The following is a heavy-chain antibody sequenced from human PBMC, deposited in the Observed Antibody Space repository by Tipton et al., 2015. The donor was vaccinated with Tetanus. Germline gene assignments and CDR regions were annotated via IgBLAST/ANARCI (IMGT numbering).Heavy chain of an antibody. J-gene: IGHJ4*02. V-gene: IGHV3-21*06. D-gene: IGHD4-17*01. CDR2: ISSTTRYS. CDR3: ARVIRRSMIGYGVFDS. Sequence: SLRLSCEVSGFTFSSYRMNWVRQAPGKGLEWVSSISSTTRYSDYADSVKGRFTISRDNAKNSVYLQMTGLRHEDTAVYFCARVIRRSMIGYGVFDSWGQGTLVAVSS. CDR1: GFTFSSYR.